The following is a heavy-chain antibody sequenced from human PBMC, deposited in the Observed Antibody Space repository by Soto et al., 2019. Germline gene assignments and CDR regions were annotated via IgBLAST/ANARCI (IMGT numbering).Heavy chain of an antibody. V-gene: IGHV1-3*05. CDR3: ARDRGLTIDY. D-gene: IGHD3-10*01. Sequence: QVQLVQSGAEEKKPGASVKVSCKASGYTFTTYAMHWVRQAPGQRLEWMGWLNAGNSNTKYSQKFQGRVTITRDTSASTAYMELSSLRSEDTAVYYCARDRGLTIDYWGQGTLVNVSS. CDR2: LNAGNSNT. J-gene: IGHJ4*02. CDR1: GYTFTTYA.